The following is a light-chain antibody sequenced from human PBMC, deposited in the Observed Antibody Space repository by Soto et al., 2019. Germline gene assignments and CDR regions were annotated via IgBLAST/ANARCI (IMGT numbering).Light chain of an antibody. J-gene: IGKJ4*01. V-gene: IGKV1-9*01. CDR2: AAS. CDR1: QGISSY. Sequence: EIQITQSPSTLSASVGDRVTITCRASQGISSYLAWYQQKPGKAPRLLIYAASTLQSGVPSRFSGSGSGTDFTLTISSLQPEDFATYYCQQLNSYPLTFGGGTKVDIK. CDR3: QQLNSYPLT.